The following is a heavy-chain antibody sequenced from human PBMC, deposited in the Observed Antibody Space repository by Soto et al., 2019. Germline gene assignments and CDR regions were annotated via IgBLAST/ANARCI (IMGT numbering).Heavy chain of an antibody. Sequence: SETLSLTCAVYGGSFSGYYWSWIRQPPGKGLEWIGEINHSGSTNYNPSLKSRVTISVDTSKNQFSLKLSSVAAADTAVYYCAGLRLYYDFWSGYYRKAPYYYYGMDVWGQGTTVTVSS. CDR1: GGSFSGYY. J-gene: IGHJ6*02. D-gene: IGHD3-3*01. V-gene: IGHV4-34*01. CDR2: INHSGST. CDR3: AGLRLYYDFWSGYYRKAPYYYYGMDV.